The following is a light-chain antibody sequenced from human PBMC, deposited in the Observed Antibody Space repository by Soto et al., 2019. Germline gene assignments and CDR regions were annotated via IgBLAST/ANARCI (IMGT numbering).Light chain of an antibody. CDR3: QQVKSYPRS. CDR1: QSISNH. Sequence: DIQMTQSPSSLSASVEDRVIITCRASQSISNHLNWYQQKPGKAPKLLIFAASSLQSGVPSRFSGSRSGPDFTLTISSLQPEDFATYYCQQVKSYPRSFGGGTKVEIK. V-gene: IGKV1-39*01. J-gene: IGKJ4*01. CDR2: AAS.